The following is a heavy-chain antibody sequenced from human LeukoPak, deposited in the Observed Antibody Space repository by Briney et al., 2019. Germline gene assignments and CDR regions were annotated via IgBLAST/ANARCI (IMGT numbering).Heavy chain of an antibody. Sequence: KASETLSLTCTVSGGSISSYYWSWLRQPPGKGLEWIGYIYYSGSTNYNPSLKSRVTISIDTSRNQFSLKLTSVTAADTAVYYCARLPSIWGQGTLVTVSS. J-gene: IGHJ4*02. V-gene: IGHV4-59*08. CDR2: IYYSGST. CDR3: ARLPSI. CDR1: GGSISSYY.